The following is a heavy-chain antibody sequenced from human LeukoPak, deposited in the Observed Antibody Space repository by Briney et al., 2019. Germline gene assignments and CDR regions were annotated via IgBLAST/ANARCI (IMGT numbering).Heavy chain of an antibody. CDR3: VKDLTGTWSFDY. CDR1: GFTFSNHF. Sequence: LAGGSLRLSCSTSGFTFSNHFMHWVRQAPGKGLEYVSSIGPNGASTLYADSVKGRFTISRDNSKNALYLQLTSLRLEGTALYYCVKDLTGTWSFDYWGQGTLVTVSS. D-gene: IGHD3-9*01. CDR2: IGPNGAST. V-gene: IGHV3-64D*06. J-gene: IGHJ4*02.